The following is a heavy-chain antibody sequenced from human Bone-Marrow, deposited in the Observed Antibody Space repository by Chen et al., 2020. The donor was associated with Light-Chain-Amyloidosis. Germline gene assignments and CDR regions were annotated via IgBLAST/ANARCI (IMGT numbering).Heavy chain of an antibody. D-gene: IGHD4-17*01. CDR2: INPDGGST. Sequence: VKVSCKASGYTFTNHYIHWVRQAPGQGREWMGIINPDGGSTSYAQKFQGRVTMTRDTSATSVYMELSSLRSGDTAVYYCARGRRTVTTQYFDYWGQGTLVTVSS. CDR3: ARGRRTVTTQYFDY. V-gene: IGHV1-46*01. CDR1: GYTFTNHY. J-gene: IGHJ4*02.